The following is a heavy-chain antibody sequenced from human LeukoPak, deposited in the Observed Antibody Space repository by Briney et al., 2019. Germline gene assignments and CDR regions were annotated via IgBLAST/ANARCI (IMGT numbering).Heavy chain of an antibody. Sequence: SETLSLTCTVSGGSISSYYWSWIRQPAGKGLEWIGRIYTSGSTNYNPSLKSRVTMSVDTSKNQFSLKLSSVTAADTAEYYCGRCHYSSNWLFEHWGQGILVTVYS. V-gene: IGHV4-4*07. D-gene: IGHD6-13*01. J-gene: IGHJ4*02. CDR2: IYTSGST. CDR3: GRCHYSSNWLFEH. CDR1: GGSISSYY.